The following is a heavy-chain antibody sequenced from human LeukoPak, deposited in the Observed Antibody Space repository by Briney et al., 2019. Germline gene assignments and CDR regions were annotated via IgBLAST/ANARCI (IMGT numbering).Heavy chain of an antibody. V-gene: IGHV3-21*01. J-gene: IGHJ5*02. CDR2: IISSSSYI. D-gene: IGHD5-18*01. Sequence: GGSLRLSCAASGFTFSSYSMNWVRQAPGKGLEWVSSIISSSSYIYYADSVKGRFTISRDNAKDSLYLQMNSLRAEDTAVYYCARARGYSYENWFDPWGQGTLVTVSS. CDR3: ARARGYSYENWFDP. CDR1: GFTFSSYS.